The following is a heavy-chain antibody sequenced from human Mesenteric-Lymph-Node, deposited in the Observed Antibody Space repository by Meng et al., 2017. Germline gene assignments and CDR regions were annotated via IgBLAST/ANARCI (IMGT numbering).Heavy chain of an antibody. V-gene: IGHV3-23*01. Sequence: GESLKISCAASGFTFSNYAMSWVRQAPGKGLEWVSGINLVGSVTYYADSVKGRFTISRDNSRNTLYMQMNSLRVADTAVYYCANGYSPDYWGQGTLVTVSS. D-gene: IGHD5-12*01. CDR1: GFTFSNYA. CDR2: INLVGSVT. J-gene: IGHJ4*02. CDR3: ANGYSPDY.